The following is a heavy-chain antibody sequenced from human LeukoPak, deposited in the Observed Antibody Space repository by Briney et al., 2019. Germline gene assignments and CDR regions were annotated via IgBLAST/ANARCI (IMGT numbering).Heavy chain of an antibody. CDR1: GFIFSSYA. V-gene: IGHV3-23*01. CDR2: SGSGGDT. CDR3: AKARGATYGTYYFDY. Sequence: PGGSLRLSCAASGFIFSSYAMSWVRQAPGKGLEWVSISGSGGDTYYADSVKGGFTISRDNSKNTLYLQMNSLRAEDTAVYYCAKARGATYGTYYFDYWGQGTLVTVSS. J-gene: IGHJ4*02. D-gene: IGHD4/OR15-4a*01.